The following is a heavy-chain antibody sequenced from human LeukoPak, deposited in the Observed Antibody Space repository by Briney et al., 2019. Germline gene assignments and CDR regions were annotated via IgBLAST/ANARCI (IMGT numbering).Heavy chain of an antibody. CDR2: INGDGSTT. Sequence: GGSLRLSCTASGFTFKEYAMHWVRQVPGKGLVWVSRINGDGSTTNYMDSVKGRFTISRDNAKNTLYLQMNSLRAEDTAVYYCARGCYYGDCPGAFDIWGQGTMVTVSS. CDR1: GFTFKEYA. J-gene: IGHJ3*02. V-gene: IGHV3-74*01. CDR3: ARGCYYGDCPGAFDI. D-gene: IGHD4-17*01.